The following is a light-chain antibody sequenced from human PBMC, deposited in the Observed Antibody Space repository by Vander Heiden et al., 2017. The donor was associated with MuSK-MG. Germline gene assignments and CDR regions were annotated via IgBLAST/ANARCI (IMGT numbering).Light chain of an antibody. CDR3: QQDNDWYT. CDR2: GAS. J-gene: IGKJ2*01. CDR1: QSVNTN. Sequence: ETLMTQSPATLSVSPGERATLSCRASQSVNTNLAWYQQKPGQAPRLLIYGASNRATGVPDRFSGSGYGTEFTLTSSSRQSEDFAVYYWQQDNDWYTFGQGTKIEIK. V-gene: IGKV3-15*01.